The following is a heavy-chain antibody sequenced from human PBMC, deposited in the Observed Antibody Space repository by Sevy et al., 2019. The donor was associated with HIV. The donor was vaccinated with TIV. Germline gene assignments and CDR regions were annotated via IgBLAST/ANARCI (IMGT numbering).Heavy chain of an antibody. D-gene: IGHD2-2*01. CDR3: TTASCSQEDYYNY. J-gene: IGHJ4*02. V-gene: IGHV3-15*01. CDR1: GFTFSNAW. CDR2: IKGKIYDGTI. Sequence: GGSLRLSCAASGFTFSNAWMSWVRQAPGKGLEWVGRIKGKIYDGTIDYAAPVKGRFSIARDDSKNTLYLQMNSLKTADTAVYYCTTASCSQEDYYNYWGQGTLVTVSS.